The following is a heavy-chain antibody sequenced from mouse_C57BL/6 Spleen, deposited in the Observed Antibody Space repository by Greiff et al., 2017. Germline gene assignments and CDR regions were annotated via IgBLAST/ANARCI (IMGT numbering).Heavy chain of an antibody. D-gene: IGHD1-3*01. CDR2: INPSNGGT. CDR3: AREGGINYRGFAY. V-gene: IGHV1-53*01. J-gene: IGHJ3*01. CDR1: GYTFTSYW. Sequence: QVHVKQPGTELVKPGASVKLSCKASGYTFTSYWMHWVKQRPGQGLEWIGNINPSNGGTNYNEKFKSKATLTVDKSSSTAYMQLSSLTSEDSAVYYCAREGGINYRGFAYWGQGTLVTVSA.